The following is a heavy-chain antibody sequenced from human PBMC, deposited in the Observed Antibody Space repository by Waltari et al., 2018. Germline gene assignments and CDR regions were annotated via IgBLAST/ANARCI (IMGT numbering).Heavy chain of an antibody. CDR3: ARGRGTLGQLLVTY. CDR1: GSTFTNDY. D-gene: IGHD6-13*01. Sequence: QVQLVHSGAEVERPGASVRISCKASGSTFTNDYLHWLRQAPGRGFEWLGIIDPDGGGTTYAPKFRDRLSLTRDTSTSVLYMALDNLNSDDSAIYFCARGRGTLGQLLVTYWGQGTQVLVSS. J-gene: IGHJ4*02. V-gene: IGHV1-46*01. CDR2: IDPDGGGT.